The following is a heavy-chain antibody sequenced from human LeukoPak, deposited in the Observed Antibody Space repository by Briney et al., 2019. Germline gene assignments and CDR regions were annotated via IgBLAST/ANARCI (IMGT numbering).Heavy chain of an antibody. J-gene: IGHJ4*02. Sequence: PSETLSLTCTVSGGSISSSSYYWGWIRQPPGKGLGWIGSIYYSGSTYYNPSLKSRVTISVDTSKNQFSLKLSSVTAADTAVYYCRIAAAGTNFDYWGQGTLVTVSS. CDR2: IYYSGST. D-gene: IGHD6-13*01. CDR1: GGSISSSSYY. CDR3: RIAAAGTNFDY. V-gene: IGHV4-39*07.